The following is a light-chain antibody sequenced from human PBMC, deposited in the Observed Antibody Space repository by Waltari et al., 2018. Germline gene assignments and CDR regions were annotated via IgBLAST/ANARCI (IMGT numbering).Light chain of an antibody. Sequence: EIVLTQSPGTLSLSPGERAPLPCRASQTVSGSSLAWYQPNPGQAPRLLISGASSRATGIPDRFSGSGSGTDFTLAISRLEPEDFAVYYCQQYATSPAFGQGTTVEIK. V-gene: IGKV3-20*01. CDR1: QTVSGSS. J-gene: IGKJ1*01. CDR2: GAS. CDR3: QQYATSPA.